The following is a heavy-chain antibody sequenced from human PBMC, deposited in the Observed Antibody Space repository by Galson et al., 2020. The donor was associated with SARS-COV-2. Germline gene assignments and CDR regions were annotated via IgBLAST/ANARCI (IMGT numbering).Heavy chain of an antibody. V-gene: IGHV3-74*01. D-gene: IGHD7-27*01. CDR3: ARGDMGNDYFDY. CDR1: GFTFSSYW. Sequence: LHGESLKISCAASGFTFSSYWMHWVRQAPGKGLVWVSRIYSEGSSTSYADSVKGRFTISGDNAKNTLYLQMNSLRAEDTAVYYCARGDMGNDYFDYWGQGTLVTVSS. J-gene: IGHJ4*02. CDR2: IYSEGSST.